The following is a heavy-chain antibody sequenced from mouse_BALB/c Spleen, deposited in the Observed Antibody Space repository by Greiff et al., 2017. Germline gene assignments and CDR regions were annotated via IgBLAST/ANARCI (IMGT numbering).Heavy chain of an antibody. V-gene: IGHV5-12-2*01. J-gene: IGHJ3*01. CDR3: ARENPFAY. Sequence: EVKLVESGGGLVKPGGSLKLSCAASGFTFSSYTMSWVRQTPEKRLEWVAYISNGGGSTYYPDTVKGRFTISRDNAKNTLYLQMSSLKSEDTAMYYCARENPFAYWGQGTLVTVSA. CDR2: ISNGGGST. CDR1: GFTFSSYT.